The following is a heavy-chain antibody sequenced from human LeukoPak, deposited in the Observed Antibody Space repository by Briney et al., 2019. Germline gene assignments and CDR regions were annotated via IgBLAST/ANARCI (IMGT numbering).Heavy chain of an antibody. CDR2: INEDGSVE. J-gene: IGHJ6*02. Sequence: GGSLRLSCAASGFSFSKYWLSWVRQAPEKGLEWVANINEDGSVEHCGDSVTGRFTISRDNAKNSLSLQMSSLRTDDTAVYYCASNWDYVRGYGMDVWGQGTTVTVSS. CDR1: GFSFSKYW. CDR3: ASNWDYVRGYGMDV. D-gene: IGHD1-7*01. V-gene: IGHV3-7*01.